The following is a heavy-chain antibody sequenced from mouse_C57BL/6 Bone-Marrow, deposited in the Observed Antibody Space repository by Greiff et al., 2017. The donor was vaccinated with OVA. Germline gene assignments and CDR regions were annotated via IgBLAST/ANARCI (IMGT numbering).Heavy chain of an antibody. D-gene: IGHD2-1*01. Sequence: EVQLQQSGAELVRPGASVQLSCTASGFNIKDDYMHWVKQRPEQGLEWIGWIDPENGDTEYASKFQGKATITADTSSNTAYLQLSSLTSEDTAVYYCTVTHYYAMDYWGQGTSVTGSS. CDR3: TVTHYYAMDY. CDR1: GFNIKDDY. V-gene: IGHV14-4*01. CDR2: IDPENGDT. J-gene: IGHJ4*01.